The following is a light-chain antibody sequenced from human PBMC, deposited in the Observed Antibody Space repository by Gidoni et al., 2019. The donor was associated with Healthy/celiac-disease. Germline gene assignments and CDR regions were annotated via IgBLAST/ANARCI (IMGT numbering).Light chain of an antibody. CDR2: GAS. J-gene: IGKJ2*01. CDR1: QSVNSN. V-gene: IGKV3-15*01. Sequence: EIVLAHSPATLSVSPEERATLSCRASQSVNSNLAWYQQKPGQAPRHLIYGASTRATGIPARFSGSGSGTEFTLTISSLQSEDFAVYYCQQYNNWPPYTFXQXTKLEIK. CDR3: QQYNNWPPYT.